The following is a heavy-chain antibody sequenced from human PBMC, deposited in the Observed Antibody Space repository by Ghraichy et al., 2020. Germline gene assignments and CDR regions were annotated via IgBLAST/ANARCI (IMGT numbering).Heavy chain of an antibody. CDR2: ISYDGSSK. D-gene: IGHD5-18*01. CDR1: GFTFSNYG. Sequence: WGSLRLSCAASGFTFSNYGMHWVRQAPGKGLEWVAVISYDGSSKDYTDSVKGRFTISRDNSKNTVYLQMNSLRAEDTSVYYCAKGYSYSDYWGPGTLVTVSS. J-gene: IGHJ4*02. V-gene: IGHV3-30*18. CDR3: AKGYSYSDY.